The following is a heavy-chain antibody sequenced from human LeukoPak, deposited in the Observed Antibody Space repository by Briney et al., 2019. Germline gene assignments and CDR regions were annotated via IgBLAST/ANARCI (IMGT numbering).Heavy chain of an antibody. Sequence: SETPSLTCAVSGYSSSSGYFWGWIRQPPGKGLEWIGSISQSGNTYYNLSLKSRVTISVDTSKNQFSLKMSSVTAADTAFYYCARLNQFVYRFDPWGQGTLVTVSS. CDR3: ARLNQFVYRFDP. D-gene: IGHD3-16*01. CDR2: ISQSGNT. J-gene: IGHJ5*02. V-gene: IGHV4-38-2*01. CDR1: GYSSSSGYF.